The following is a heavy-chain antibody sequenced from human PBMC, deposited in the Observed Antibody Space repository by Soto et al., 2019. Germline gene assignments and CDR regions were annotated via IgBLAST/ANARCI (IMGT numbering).Heavy chain of an antibody. CDR2: ISGSGGST. CDR1: GFTFSSYA. J-gene: IGHJ4*02. V-gene: IGHV3-64*01. D-gene: IGHD4-17*01. Sequence: PGGSLRLSCAASGFTFSSYAMSWVRQAPGKGLEYVSAISGSGGSTYYANSVKGRFTISRDNSKNTLYLQMGSLRAEDKAVYYCARQKWSGDNDYWGQGTLVTVSS. CDR3: ARQKWSGDNDY.